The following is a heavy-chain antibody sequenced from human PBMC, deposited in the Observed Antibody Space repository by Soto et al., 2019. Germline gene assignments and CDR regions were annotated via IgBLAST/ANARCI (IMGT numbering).Heavy chain of an antibody. J-gene: IGHJ5*02. CDR1: GYTFTSYD. V-gene: IGHV1-8*01. CDR3: ARGGTRGEQWLVLANPYRDLALLVT. Sequence: QVQLVQSGAEVKKPGASVKVSCKASGYTFTSYDINWVRQATGQGLEWMVWMNSNSGNTGYAQKLQGRVTMTRNTSTRKDYMELRSLGYEDTDVYSCARGGTRGEQWLVLANPYRDLALLVTWGQGPLVTVSS. CDR2: MNSNSGNT. D-gene: IGHD6-19*01.